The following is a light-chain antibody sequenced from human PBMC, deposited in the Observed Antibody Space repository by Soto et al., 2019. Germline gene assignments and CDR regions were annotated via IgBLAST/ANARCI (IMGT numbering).Light chain of an antibody. CDR1: SGHSNYA. CDR3: QTWGTGIVI. CDR2: LNRDGSH. V-gene: IGLV4-69*01. Sequence: QLVLTQSPSASASLGASVKLTCTLSSGHSNYAIAWHQQQPEKGPRYLMKLNRDGSHSKGDGIPNRFSGSSSGAERYLTIASLQPEDEADYYWQTWGTGIVIFGGGTKLTVL. J-gene: IGLJ2*01.